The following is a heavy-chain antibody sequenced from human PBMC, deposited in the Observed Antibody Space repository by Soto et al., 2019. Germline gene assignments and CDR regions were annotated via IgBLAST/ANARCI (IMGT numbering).Heavy chain of an antibody. Sequence: QVQLVQSGAEVKKPGASVRVSCTASGYTFPSYDINWVRQAPGHGLEWMGWMNPYIGTTGYAQKFQGRVTLTRNTTITTAYMHLSSLRSEDTAVYFCARRRTYPDSGGSYYVDYWWDPWGQGILVTVSS. CDR3: ARRRTYPDSGGSYYVDYWWDP. V-gene: IGHV1-8*01. CDR2: MNPYIGTT. D-gene: IGHD3-22*01. J-gene: IGHJ5*02. CDR1: GYTFPSYD.